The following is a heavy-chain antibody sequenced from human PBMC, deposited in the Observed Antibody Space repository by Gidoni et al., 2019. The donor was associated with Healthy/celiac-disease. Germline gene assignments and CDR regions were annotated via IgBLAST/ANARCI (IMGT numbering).Heavy chain of an antibody. J-gene: IGHJ6*02. CDR2: IYYSGST. CDR1: GGSISSYY. Sequence: QVQLQESGPGLVKPSETLSLTCTVSGGSISSYYWRWIRQPPGKGLEWIGYIYYSGSTNYNPSLKSRVTISVDTSKNQFSLKLSSVTAADTAVYYCARSGVEVRYYYYYYGMDVWGQGTTVTVSS. V-gene: IGHV4-59*01. CDR3: ARSGVEVRYYYYYYGMDV. D-gene: IGHD3-3*01.